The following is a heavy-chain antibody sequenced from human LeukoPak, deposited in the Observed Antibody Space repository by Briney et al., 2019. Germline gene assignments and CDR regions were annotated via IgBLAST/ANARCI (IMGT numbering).Heavy chain of an antibody. CDR3: ATTPAG. CDR2: ISSGSSYI. J-gene: IGHJ4*01. CDR1: GFTFSSYA. V-gene: IGHV3-21*01. Sequence: GESLRLSGAASGFTFSSYAMNWVRQAPGKGLEWVSSISSGSSYIYYADSVKGRFTISRDNAKNSLYLQMNSLRAEDTAVYYCATTPAGWGHGTLVTVSS.